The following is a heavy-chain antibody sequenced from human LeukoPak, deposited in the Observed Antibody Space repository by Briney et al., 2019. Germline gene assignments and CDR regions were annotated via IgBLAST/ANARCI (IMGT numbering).Heavy chain of an antibody. V-gene: IGHV3-30*02. D-gene: IGHD3-22*01. Sequence: GSLRLSCAASGFTFSNYGMHWVRQAPGKGLEWAAFIRYDGSNKYYADTVKGRFTISRDNSKNTLYLQMNSLRAEDTAVYYCAKLLYYYDSSQPYWGQGTLVTVSS. CDR2: IRYDGSNK. J-gene: IGHJ4*02. CDR3: AKLLYYYDSSQPY. CDR1: GFTFSNYG.